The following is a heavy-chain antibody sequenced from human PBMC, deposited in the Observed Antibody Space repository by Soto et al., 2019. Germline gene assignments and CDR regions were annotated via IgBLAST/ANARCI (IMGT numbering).Heavy chain of an antibody. CDR1: GFTFSSYA. D-gene: IGHD3-10*01. V-gene: IGHV3-23*01. CDR3: AKGETYYGSGSYYLDY. CDR2: ISGSGGST. Sequence: EVQLLESGGGLVQPGGSLRLSCAASGFTFSSYAMSWVRQAPGKGLEWVSAISGSGGSTYYADSVKGRFTISRDNSKNTLYLQMNSLRAEDTAVYYCAKGETYYGSGSYYLDYWGQGPLVTVSS. J-gene: IGHJ4*02.